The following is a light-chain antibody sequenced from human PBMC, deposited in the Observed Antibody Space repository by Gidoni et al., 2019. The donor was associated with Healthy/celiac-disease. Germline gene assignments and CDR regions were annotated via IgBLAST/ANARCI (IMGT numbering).Light chain of an antibody. Sequence: EIVMTKSPATLSVSPGERATLSCRASQSVSSNLAWYQQKPGQAPRLLIYGASTRATGIPASFSGSGYGTEFTLTISSLQSEDFAVYYCQQYNNWRWTFGQGTKVEIK. J-gene: IGKJ1*01. CDR2: GAS. CDR3: QQYNNWRWT. CDR1: QSVSSN. V-gene: IGKV3-15*01.